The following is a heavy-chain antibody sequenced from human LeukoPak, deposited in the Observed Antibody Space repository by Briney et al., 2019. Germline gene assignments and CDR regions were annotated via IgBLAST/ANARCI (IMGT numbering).Heavy chain of an antibody. J-gene: IGHJ4*02. V-gene: IGHV3-74*01. CDR1: GFTFSSYW. CDR2: ISSEGSNI. CDR3: AKGPSPYYDSRGLIDY. Sequence: GGSLRLSCAASGFTFSSYWMHWVRQAPGKGLVWVSRISSEGSNISYADSVKGRFTISRDNAKNSLYLQMNSLRAEDTALYYCAKGPSPYYDSRGLIDYWGQGTLVTVSS. D-gene: IGHD3-22*01.